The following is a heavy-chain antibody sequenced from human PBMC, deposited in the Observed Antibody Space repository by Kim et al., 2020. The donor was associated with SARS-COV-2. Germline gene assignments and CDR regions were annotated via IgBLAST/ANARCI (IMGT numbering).Heavy chain of an antibody. Sequence: SETLSLTCTVSGGSISSGDYYWSWIRQPPGKGLEWIGYIYYSGSTYYNPSLKSRVTISVDTSKNQFSLKLSSVTAADTAVYYCARRGIWFGSQTGMDVWGQGTTVTVSS. V-gene: IGHV4-30-4*01. CDR2: IYYSGST. D-gene: IGHD3-10*01. J-gene: IGHJ6*02. CDR3: ARRGIWFGSQTGMDV. CDR1: GGSISSGDYY.